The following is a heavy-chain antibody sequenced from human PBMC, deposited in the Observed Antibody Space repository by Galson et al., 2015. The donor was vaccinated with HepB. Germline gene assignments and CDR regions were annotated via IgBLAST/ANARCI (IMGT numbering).Heavy chain of an antibody. D-gene: IGHD2-2*01. CDR3: TRHMATSPFDY. V-gene: IGHV5-10-1*01. CDR1: EYSFTTQW. Sequence: QSGAEVKKPGESLRISCKGSEYSFTTQWISWVRQTPGKGLEWMGRIDPSDSYTSYSPSFQGHVTISVDKSISTAYLRWSSLKASDTAMYYCTRHMATSPFDYWGQGTLVTVSS. J-gene: IGHJ4*02. CDR2: IDPSDSYT.